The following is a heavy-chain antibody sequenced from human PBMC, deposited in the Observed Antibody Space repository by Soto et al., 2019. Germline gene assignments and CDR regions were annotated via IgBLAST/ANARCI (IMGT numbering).Heavy chain of an antibody. CDR3: AKDIGSRKPEMATITPSWYYGMDV. D-gene: IGHD5-12*01. CDR1: GFTFDDYT. Sequence: GGSLRLSCAASGFTFDDYTMHWVRQAPGKGLEWVSLISWDGGSTYYADSVKGRFTISRDNSKNSLYLQMNSLRTEDTALYYCAKDIGSRKPEMATITPSWYYGMDVWGQGTTVTVSS. V-gene: IGHV3-43*01. J-gene: IGHJ6*02. CDR2: ISWDGGST.